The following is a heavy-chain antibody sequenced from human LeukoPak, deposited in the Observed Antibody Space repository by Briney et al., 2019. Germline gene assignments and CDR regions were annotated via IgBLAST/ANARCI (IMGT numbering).Heavy chain of an antibody. CDR3: ARTRGRLGYYYYYMDV. CDR1: XYTXXGXY. D-gene: IGHD6-19*01. J-gene: IGHJ6*03. CDR2: IKANSGGT. Sequence: SCKAXXYTXXGXYMHWVRQAPGQGIEWMGXIKANSGGTNYAQKFEGRVTMTRDTYIRTAYMEVSRLRADETAVYYCARTRGRLGYYYYYMDVWGKGTTVTVSS. V-gene: IGHV1-2*02.